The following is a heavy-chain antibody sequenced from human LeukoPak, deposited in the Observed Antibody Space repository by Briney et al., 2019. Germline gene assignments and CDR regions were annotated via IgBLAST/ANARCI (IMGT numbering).Heavy chain of an antibody. J-gene: IGHJ4*02. V-gene: IGHV1-2*02. Sequence: ASVKFSCKASGYTFTGYYMHWVRQAPGQGLEWMGWINPNSGGTNYAQKFQGRVTMTRDTSISTAYMELSRLRSDDTAIYYCARANWGSDFWGQGTLVTVSS. CDR3: ARANWGSDF. CDR2: INPNSGGT. CDR1: GYTFTGYY. D-gene: IGHD7-27*01.